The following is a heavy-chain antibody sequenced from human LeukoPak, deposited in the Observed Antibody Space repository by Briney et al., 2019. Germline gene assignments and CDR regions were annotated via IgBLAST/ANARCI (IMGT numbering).Heavy chain of an antibody. Sequence: SETLSLTCAVSGAAGSDYLWSWIRQPPGKGLEWIGYIDDSGNTNYNPSLKSRLTTTIDRSKNQFSLKLSSVTAADTAVYYCARRLAAVDYWGQGTLVTVSS. J-gene: IGHJ4*02. D-gene: IGHD6-13*01. V-gene: IGHV4-59*08. CDR3: ARRLAAVDY. CDR2: IDDSGNT. CDR1: GAAGSDYL.